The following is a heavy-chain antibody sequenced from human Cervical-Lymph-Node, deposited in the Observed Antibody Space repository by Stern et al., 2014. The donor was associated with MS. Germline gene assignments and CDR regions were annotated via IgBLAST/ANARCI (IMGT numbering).Heavy chain of an antibody. V-gene: IGHV3-74*02. CDR1: GFTFSSYW. CDR3: VRGGGGSY. D-gene: IGHD2-21*01. Sequence: EVQLVESGGGLIQPGGSMRLSCAASGFTFSSYWMHWVRQSPGQGLLWVSTVKSDGSLTNYADSVRGRFTISRDNANNMLYLQMNGLRAEDTAVYYCVRGGGGSYWGQGTLVTVSS. J-gene: IGHJ4*02. CDR2: VKSDGSLT.